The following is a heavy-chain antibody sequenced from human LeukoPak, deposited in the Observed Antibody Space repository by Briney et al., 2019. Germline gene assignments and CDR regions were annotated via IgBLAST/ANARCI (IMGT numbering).Heavy chain of an antibody. J-gene: IGHJ4*02. CDR3: ARSRLFYGDPFDY. CDR2: IYHSGGT. Sequence: PSETLSLTCTVSGYSIRSGYYWGWIRQPPGKGLEWIGSIYHSGGTYYNPSLKSRVTISVDTSKNQFSLKLSSVTAADTAVYYCARSRLFYGDPFDYWGQGTLVTVSS. CDR1: GYSIRSGYY. V-gene: IGHV4-38-2*02. D-gene: IGHD4-17*01.